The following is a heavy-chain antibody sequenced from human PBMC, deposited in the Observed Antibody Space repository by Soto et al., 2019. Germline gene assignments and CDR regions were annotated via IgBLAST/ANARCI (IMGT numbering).Heavy chain of an antibody. CDR3: ARVPLFELLGPFDY. J-gene: IGHJ4*02. CDR1: GFTFSSYA. D-gene: IGHD1-26*01. CDR2: ISYDGSNK. V-gene: IGHV3-30-3*01. Sequence: QVQLVESGGGVVQPGRSLRLSCAASGFTFSSYAMHWVRQAPGKGLEWVAVISYDGSNKYYADSVKGRFTISRDNSKNTLYLQMNSLRAEDTAVYYCARVPLFELLGPFDYWGQGTLVTVSS.